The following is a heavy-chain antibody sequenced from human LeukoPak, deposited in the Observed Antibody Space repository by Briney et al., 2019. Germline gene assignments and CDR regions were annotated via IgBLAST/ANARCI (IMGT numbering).Heavy chain of an antibody. Sequence: PSETLSLTCAVYGGSFSGYYWSWIRQPPGKGLEWIGYIYYSGSTNYNPSLKSRVTISVDTSKDQFSLKLSSVTAADTAMYYCATASGATTFDYWGQGTLVTVSS. CDR1: GGSFSGYY. D-gene: IGHD1-26*01. V-gene: IGHV4-59*01. CDR3: ATASGATTFDY. J-gene: IGHJ4*02. CDR2: IYYSGST.